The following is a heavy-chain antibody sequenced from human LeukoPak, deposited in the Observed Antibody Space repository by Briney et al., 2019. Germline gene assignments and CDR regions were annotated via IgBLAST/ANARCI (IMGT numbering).Heavy chain of an antibody. CDR1: GDSVSSNSAA. CDR3: ARRLSSGTQLSHYYYMDV. D-gene: IGHD1-26*01. J-gene: IGHJ6*03. CDR2: TYYRSKWYS. Sequence: SQTLSLTCAISGDSVSSNSAAWNWIRQSPSRGLEWLGRTYYRSKWYSDYALSVKSRIAINADTSTNQFSLQLNSVTPEDTAVYYCARRLSSGTQLSHYYYMDVWGKGTTVTVSS. V-gene: IGHV6-1*01.